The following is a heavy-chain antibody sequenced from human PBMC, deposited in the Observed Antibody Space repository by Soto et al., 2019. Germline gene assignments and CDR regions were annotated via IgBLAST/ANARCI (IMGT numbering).Heavy chain of an antibody. CDR1: GFTFSSYA. D-gene: IGHD6-19*01. Sequence: PGGSLRLSCAASGFTFSSYAMSWVRQAPGKGLEWVSAISGSGGSTYYADSVKGRFTISRDNSKNTLYLQMNSLRAEDTVVYYCAKVQVGVAVAVSIFDYWGQGTLVTVSS. J-gene: IGHJ4*02. CDR2: ISGSGGST. CDR3: AKVQVGVAVAVSIFDY. V-gene: IGHV3-23*01.